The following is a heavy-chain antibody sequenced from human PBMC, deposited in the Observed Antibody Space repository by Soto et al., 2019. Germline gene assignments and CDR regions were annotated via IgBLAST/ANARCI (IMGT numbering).Heavy chain of an antibody. CDR1: GFTFDDYA. CDR2: ISWSGGNI. J-gene: IGHJ4*02. CDR3: AKDSYSSSWHPSFDY. Sequence: GGSLRLSCAASGFTFDDYAMHWVRQAPGKGLEWVSGISWSGGNIDYADSVKGRFTISRDNSKNTLYLQMNSLRAEDTAVYYCAKDSYSSSWHPSFDYWGQGTLVTVSS. V-gene: IGHV3-9*01. D-gene: IGHD6-13*01.